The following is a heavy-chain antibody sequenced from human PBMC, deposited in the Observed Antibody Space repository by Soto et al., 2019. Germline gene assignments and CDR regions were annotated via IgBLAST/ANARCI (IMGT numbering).Heavy chain of an antibody. CDR2: IWYDGSNK. V-gene: IGHV3-33*01. J-gene: IGHJ6*02. Sequence: PGGFLRLSCAASGFTFSSYGMHWVRQAPGKGLEWVAVIWYDGSNKYYADSVKGRFTISRDNSKNTLYLQMNSLRAEDTAVYYCARDPIIITIVWGEYCYGMDVWGQGNTVTVSS. D-gene: IGHD3-10*01. CDR1: GFTFSSYG. CDR3: ARDPIIITIVWGEYCYGMDV.